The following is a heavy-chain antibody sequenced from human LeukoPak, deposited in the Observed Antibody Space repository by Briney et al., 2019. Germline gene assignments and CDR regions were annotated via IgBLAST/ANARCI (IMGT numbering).Heavy chain of an antibody. Sequence: SETLSLTCTVSGGSISSSSYYWGWIRQPPGKGLEWIVSFFYSGSTYYNPSLKSRVTISVDTSKNQFSLKLSSVTAADTAVYYCARRGYSYGAGYFDYWGQGTLVTVSS. CDR2: FFYSGST. J-gene: IGHJ4*02. D-gene: IGHD5-18*01. CDR3: ARRGYSYGAGYFDY. CDR1: GGSISSSSYY. V-gene: IGHV4-39*01.